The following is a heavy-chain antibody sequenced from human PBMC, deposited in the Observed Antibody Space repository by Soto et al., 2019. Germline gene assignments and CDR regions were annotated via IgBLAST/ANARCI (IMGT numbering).Heavy chain of an antibody. CDR2: IDPSDSYT. D-gene: IGHD6-6*01. CDR1: GYSFTSYW. J-gene: IGHJ6*02. CDR3: ASSYSSSSSAWYYGMDG. V-gene: IGHV5-10-1*01. Sequence: GESLKISCKGSGYSFTSYWISWVRQMPGKGLEWMGRIDPSDSYTNYSPSFQGHVTISADKSISTAYLQWSSLKASDTAMYYWASSYSSSSSAWYYGMDGRGQGTTVTASS.